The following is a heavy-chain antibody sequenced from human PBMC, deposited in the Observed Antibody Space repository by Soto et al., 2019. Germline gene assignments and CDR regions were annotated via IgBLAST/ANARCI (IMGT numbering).Heavy chain of an antibody. J-gene: IGHJ5*02. CDR2: MYTSGST. D-gene: IGHD6-13*01. Sequence: SETLSLTCTVSGGSISNYYWTWIRQPAGKGLEWIGRMYTSGSTNYNPSLKSRVTMSVDTSKNQFSLNLRSVTAADTAVYYCARVGSSSWYHPGGNWFDPWGQGTLVTVSS. CDR3: ARVGSSSWYHPGGNWFDP. CDR1: GGSISNYY. V-gene: IGHV4-4*07.